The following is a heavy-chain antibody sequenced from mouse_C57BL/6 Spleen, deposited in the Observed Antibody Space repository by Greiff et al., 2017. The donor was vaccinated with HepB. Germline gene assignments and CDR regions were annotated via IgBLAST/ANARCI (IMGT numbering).Heavy chain of an antibody. D-gene: IGHD2-13*01. J-gene: IGHJ2*01. CDR2: IYPGSGST. CDR3: DRLGEGFGFDY. V-gene: IGHV1-55*01. Sequence: VKLQESGAELVKPGASVKMSCKASGYTFTSYCITWVKQRPGQGLEWIGGIYPGSGSTYYNEKCKSKATLTVDTSSSTAYMQLSSLTSEDSAVYFCDRLGEGFGFDYWGQGTTVTVSS. CDR1: GYTFTSYC.